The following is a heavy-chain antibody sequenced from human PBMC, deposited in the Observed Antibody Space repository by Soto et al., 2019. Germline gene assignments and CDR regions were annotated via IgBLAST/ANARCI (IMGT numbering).Heavy chain of an antibody. J-gene: IGHJ6*02. D-gene: IGHD1-1*01. CDR2: ISYEGINN. CDR1: GVTFSSYD. Sequence: QVQLVESGGGVVQPGRSLRLSCPASGVTFSSYDMHWVRQAPGKGLELVAVISYEGINNYYADSVKGRFTISRDNSKNTLYLQMNILRAEDTAVYYCAIRNWNYSYYAMDAWGQGTTVTVSS. CDR3: AIRNWNYSYYAMDA. V-gene: IGHV3-30*03.